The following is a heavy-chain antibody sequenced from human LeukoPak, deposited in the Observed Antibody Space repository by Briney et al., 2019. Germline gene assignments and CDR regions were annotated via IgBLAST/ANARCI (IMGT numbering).Heavy chain of an antibody. CDR2: IKSKTDGGTT. Sequence: PGGSLRLSCAASGFTFSNAWMSWVRQAPGKGLEWVGRIKSKTDGGTTDYAAPVKGRFTISRDDSKNTLYLQMNSLKTEDTAVYYCTTGFEQQLALRDAFDIWGQGTMVTVSS. CDR1: GFTFSNAW. V-gene: IGHV3-15*01. CDR3: TTGFEQQLALRDAFDI. D-gene: IGHD6-13*01. J-gene: IGHJ3*02.